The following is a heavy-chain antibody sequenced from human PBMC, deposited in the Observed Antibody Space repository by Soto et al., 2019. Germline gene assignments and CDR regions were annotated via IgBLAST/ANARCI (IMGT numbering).Heavy chain of an antibody. Sequence: PGESLKISCKGSGYRFTTYWIGWVRQRPGKGLEWMGIIYPGDSDTRYSPSFQGHVTISADKSITTAYLQWSSLKASDTAMYYGARVERRYVPDYGGKGTLVTSPQ. V-gene: IGHV5-51*01. J-gene: IGHJ4*02. D-gene: IGHD5-12*01. CDR3: ARVERRYVPDY. CDR1: GYRFTTYW. CDR2: IYPGDSDT.